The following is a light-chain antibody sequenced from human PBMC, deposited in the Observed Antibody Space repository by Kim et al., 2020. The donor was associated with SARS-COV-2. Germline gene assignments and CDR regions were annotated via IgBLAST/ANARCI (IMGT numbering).Light chain of an antibody. CDR2: GAS. Sequence: SPGERATLSCMASQSVSSNLAWYQQKPGQAPRLLIYGASTRATGIPARFSGSGSGTEFTLTISSLQSEDFAVYYCQQYNNWPPLTFGGGTKVVIK. J-gene: IGKJ4*01. V-gene: IGKV3-15*01. CDR3: QQYNNWPPLT. CDR1: QSVSSN.